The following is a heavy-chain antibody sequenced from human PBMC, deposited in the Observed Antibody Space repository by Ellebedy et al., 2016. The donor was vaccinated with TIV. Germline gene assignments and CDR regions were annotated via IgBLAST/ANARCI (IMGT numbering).Heavy chain of an antibody. J-gene: IGHJ5*01. V-gene: IGHV3-7*01. CDR3: ARRGSYGDYAVQINSWFDS. CDR2: IYQDGSEQ. Sequence: GESLKISCVASGFSFRSYWMSWVRQAPGKGLEWVANIYQDGSEQYYVDSVKGRFTISRDNADNSLFLQMNSLRAEDTAVYYCARRGSYGDYAVQINSWFDSWGRGTLVTVSS. CDR1: GFSFRSYW. D-gene: IGHD4-17*01.